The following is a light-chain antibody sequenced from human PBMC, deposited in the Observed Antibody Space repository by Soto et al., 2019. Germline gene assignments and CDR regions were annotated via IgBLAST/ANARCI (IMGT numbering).Light chain of an antibody. CDR3: QQANSFT. CDR1: QGIGAW. V-gene: IGKV1-12*02. J-gene: IGKJ4*01. CDR2: AAS. Sequence: DILMTQSPSSVSASVGDRVTITCRASQGIGAWLAWYQQKPGKAPKLLIYAASRLQSGVPSRFSGSGSGTDFTLTISSLQPEDFATYYCQQANSFTFGGGTKVEIK.